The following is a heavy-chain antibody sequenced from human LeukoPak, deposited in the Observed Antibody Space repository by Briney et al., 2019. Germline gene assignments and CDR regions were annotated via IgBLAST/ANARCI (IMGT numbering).Heavy chain of an antibody. CDR1: GFTFSSYG. CDR2: ISYDGSNK. D-gene: IGHD3-10*01. CDR3: AEDLAYYYGSGSYKYSRYYYYGMDV. Sequence: GRSLRLSCAASGFTFSSYGMHWVRQAPGKGLEWVAVISYDGSNKYYADSVKGRFTISRDNSKNTLYLQMNSLRAEDTAVYCCAEDLAYYYGSGSYKYSRYYYYGMDVWGKGTTVTVSS. J-gene: IGHJ6*04. V-gene: IGHV3-30*18.